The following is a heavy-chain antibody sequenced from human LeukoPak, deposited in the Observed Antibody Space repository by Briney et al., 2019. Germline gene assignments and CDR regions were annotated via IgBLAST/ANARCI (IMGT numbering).Heavy chain of an antibody. CDR3: AKDSFYDSSGYYWVYFDY. CDR1: GFTFSSYA. V-gene: IGHV3-23*01. CDR2: ISGSGGRT. D-gene: IGHD3-22*01. J-gene: IGHJ4*02. Sequence: GGSLTLSCAASGFTFSSYAMSWVRQAPGNGLEWDSAISGSGGRTYYADSVKGRFTISRDNSKNTLYLQMNSLRAEDTDVYYCAKDSFYDSSGYYWVYFDYWGQGTLVTVSS.